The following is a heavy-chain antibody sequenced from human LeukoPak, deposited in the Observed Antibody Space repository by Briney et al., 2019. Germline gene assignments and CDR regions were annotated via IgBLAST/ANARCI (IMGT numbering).Heavy chain of an antibody. CDR3: ARHSGSGWQALGY. J-gene: IGHJ4*02. V-gene: IGHV1-18*04. D-gene: IGHD6-19*01. Sequence: ASVKVSCKASGYTFINYGISWVRQAPGLGLEWMGWTSYNGNTNYAPKFQDRATMTTDTTTTTAYMELRSLESDDTAVYYFARHSGSGWQALGYWGQGTLVTVSS. CDR1: GYTFINYG. CDR2: TSYNGNT.